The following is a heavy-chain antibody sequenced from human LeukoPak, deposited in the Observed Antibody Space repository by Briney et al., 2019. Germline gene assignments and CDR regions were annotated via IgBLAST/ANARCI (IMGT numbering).Heavy chain of an antibody. CDR1: GGSISSGGYY. V-gene: IGHV4-31*03. D-gene: IGHD6-13*01. CDR2: IYYSGST. J-gene: IGHJ5*02. Sequence: SETLSLTCTVSGGSISSGGYYWSWIRQHPGKGLEWIGYIYYSGSTYYNPSLKSRVTISVDTSKNQFSLKLSSVTAADTAVYYCAGGYSSSWSGWGGLPGHNWFVPWGQGTLVTVSS. CDR3: AGGYSSSWSGWGGLPGHNWFVP.